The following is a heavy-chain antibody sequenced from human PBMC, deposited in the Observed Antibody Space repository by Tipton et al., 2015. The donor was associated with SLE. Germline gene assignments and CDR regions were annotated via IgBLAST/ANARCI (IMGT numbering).Heavy chain of an antibody. CDR1: VGSIRSDGYY. D-gene: IGHD5-24*01. V-gene: IGHV4-31*03. CDR3: ARGEGYKGFYFIDV. J-gene: IGHJ6*04. Sequence: TLSLTCSVSVGSIRSDGYYWNWIRQRPGKGLEWLGYIYYNGSTNYNATLESRASISVDTSRNQFSLNLTSVTAADTAVFYCARGEGYKGFYFIDVWGRGTKVTVPS. CDR2: IYYNGST.